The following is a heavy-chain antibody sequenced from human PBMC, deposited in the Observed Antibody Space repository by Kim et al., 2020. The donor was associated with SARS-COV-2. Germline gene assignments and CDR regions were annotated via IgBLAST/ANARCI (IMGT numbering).Heavy chain of an antibody. V-gene: IGHV4-59*01. CDR3: ARDRGYSYGPEESGSYYDILPYYYSYGMDV. D-gene: IGHD3-9*01. J-gene: IGHJ6*02. CDR2: IYYSGST. CDR1: GGSISSYY. Sequence: SETLSLTCTVSGGSISSYYWSWIRQPPGKGLELIGYIYYSGSTNYNPSLKSRVTISVDTSKNQFSLKLSSVTAADTAVYYCARDRGYSYGPEESGSYYDILPYYYSYGMDVWGQGTTVTVSS.